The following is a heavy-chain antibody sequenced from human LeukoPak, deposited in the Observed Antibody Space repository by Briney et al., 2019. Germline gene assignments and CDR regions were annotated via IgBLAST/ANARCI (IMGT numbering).Heavy chain of an antibody. CDR1: GFTFSSYS. V-gene: IGHV3-21*01. CDR2: ISSSSSYI. Sequence: GGSLRLSCAASGFTFSSYSMNWVRQAPGKGLEWVSSISSSSSYIYYADSVKGRFTISRDNAKNSLYLQMNSLRAEDTAVYYCAKDLIRIAPQEENDYWGQGTLVTVSS. D-gene: IGHD6-13*01. CDR3: AKDLIRIAPQEENDY. J-gene: IGHJ4*02.